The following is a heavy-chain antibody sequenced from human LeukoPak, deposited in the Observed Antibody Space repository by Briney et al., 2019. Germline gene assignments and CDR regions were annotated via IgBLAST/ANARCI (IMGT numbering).Heavy chain of an antibody. CDR2: IYYSGST. D-gene: IGHD3-9*01. CDR3: ARGGITIFYNWFDP. J-gene: IGHJ5*02. Sequence: PSETLSLTCTVSGGSISSYYWSWIRQPPGKGLEWIGYIYYSGSTNYNPSLKSRVTISVDTSKNQFSLKLSSVTAADTAVYYRARGGITIFYNWFDPWGQGTLVTVSS. CDR1: GGSISSYY. V-gene: IGHV4-59*01.